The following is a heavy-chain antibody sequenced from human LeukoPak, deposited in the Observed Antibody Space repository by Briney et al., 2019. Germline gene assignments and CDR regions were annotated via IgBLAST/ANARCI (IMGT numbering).Heavy chain of an antibody. Sequence: GGSLRLSCAAFGFSFSNYAMSWVRQAPGKGLEWVSAISGTGADTYYADSVKGRFTISRNNTKDTLYLQMNTLRAEDTAVFYCAKRPSAYCSDGGCYFNYWGQGTLVTVSS. V-gene: IGHV3-23*01. J-gene: IGHJ4*02. CDR3: AKRPSAYCSDGGCYFNY. CDR1: GFSFSNYA. CDR2: ISGTGADT. D-gene: IGHD2-8*01.